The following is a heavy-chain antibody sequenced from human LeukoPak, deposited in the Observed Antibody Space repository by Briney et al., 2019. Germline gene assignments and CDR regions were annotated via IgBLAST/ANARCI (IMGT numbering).Heavy chain of an antibody. J-gene: IGHJ4*02. V-gene: IGHV3-9*01. D-gene: IGHD5-24*01. CDR3: AKVSLNNYYDY. CDR2: ISWNSVVK. CDR1: GFVFGDYA. Sequence: GGSLRLSCAASGFVFGDYAMHWVRQAPGKGLEWVSGISWNSVVKGYADSVKSRFTISRDNAKNSLYLQMNSLRAEDTALYYCAKVSLNNYYDYWGQGILVTVSS.